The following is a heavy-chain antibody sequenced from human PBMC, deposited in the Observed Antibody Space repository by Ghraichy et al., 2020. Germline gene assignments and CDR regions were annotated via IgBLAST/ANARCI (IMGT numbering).Heavy chain of an antibody. V-gene: IGHV4-39*07. CDR3: ARDPRSSSSLGIDF. CDR2: IYYSGST. Sequence: ETLSLTCTVSGCSISSSSYYWGWIRQPPGKGLEWIGSIYYSGSTYYNPSLKSRVTISVDTSKNQFSLKLSSVTAADTAVYYCARDPRSSSSLGIDFWGQGTLVTVSS. J-gene: IGHJ4*02. CDR1: GCSISSSSYY. D-gene: IGHD6-6*01.